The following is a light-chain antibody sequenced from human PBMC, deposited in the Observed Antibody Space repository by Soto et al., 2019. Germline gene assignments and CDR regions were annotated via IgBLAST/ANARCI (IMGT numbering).Light chain of an antibody. CDR2: DAS. CDR3: QQYDNLPLT. CDR1: QDISNY. V-gene: IGKV1-33*01. J-gene: IGKJ5*01. Sequence: DIQMTQSPSSLSASVGDRVTITCQASQDISNYLNWYQQKPGKAPKLLIYDASNLETGVPSRFSGSGSGTDFTFTISSLQPEDIATYYCQQYDNLPLTFGGGTRLEL.